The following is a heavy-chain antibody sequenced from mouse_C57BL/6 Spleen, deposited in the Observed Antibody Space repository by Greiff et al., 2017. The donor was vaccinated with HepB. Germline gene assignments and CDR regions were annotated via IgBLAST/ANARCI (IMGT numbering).Heavy chain of an antibody. D-gene: IGHD1-1*01. CDR2: IYPSDSET. Sequence: VQLQQPGAELVRPGSSVKLSCKASGYTFTSYWMDWVKQRPGQGLEWIGNIYPSDSETHYNQKFKDKATLTVDKSSSTAYMQLSSLTSEDSAVYYCARSLHYYGGSHWYFDVWGTGTTVTVSS. J-gene: IGHJ1*03. CDR1: GYTFTSYW. CDR3: ARSLHYYGGSHWYFDV. V-gene: IGHV1-61*01.